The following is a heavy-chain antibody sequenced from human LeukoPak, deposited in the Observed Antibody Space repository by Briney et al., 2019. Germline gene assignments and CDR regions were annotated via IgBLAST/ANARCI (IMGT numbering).Heavy chain of an antibody. D-gene: IGHD1-26*01. J-gene: IGHJ4*02. V-gene: IGHV3-48*03. CDR2: ISSSGSTI. CDR3: AKEEVGATLEVGFDY. CDR1: GFTFSSYE. Sequence: GGSLRLSCAVSGFTFSSYEMNWVRQAPGKGLEWVSYISSSGSTIYYADSVKGRFTISRDNAKSSLYLQMNSLRAEDTAVYYCAKEEVGATLEVGFDYWGQGTLVTVSS.